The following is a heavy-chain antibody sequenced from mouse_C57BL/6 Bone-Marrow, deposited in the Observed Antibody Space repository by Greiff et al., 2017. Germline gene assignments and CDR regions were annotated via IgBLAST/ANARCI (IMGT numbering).Heavy chain of an antibody. CDR3: AKHWEGYAMDY. D-gene: IGHD4-1*01. V-gene: IGHV5-17*01. CDR1: GFTFSDYG. Sequence: EVKLVESGGGLVKPGGSLKLSCAASGFTFSDYGMHWVRQAPEKGLAWVAYISSGSSTIYDADTVKGRFTISRDNAKNTLFLQMTSLRSEDTAMYYCAKHWEGYAMDYWGQGTSVTVSS. J-gene: IGHJ4*01. CDR2: ISSGSSTI.